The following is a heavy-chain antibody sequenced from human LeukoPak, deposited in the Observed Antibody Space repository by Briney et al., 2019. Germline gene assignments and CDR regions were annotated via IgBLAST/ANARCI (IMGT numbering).Heavy chain of an antibody. CDR3: ARGGSSWFNYYYYMDV. CDR2: INPDTRDK. D-gene: IGHD6-13*01. CDR1: GFSFSGYW. J-gene: IGHJ6*03. Sequence: GGSLRLSCAASGFSFSGYWMSWVRQAPGKGLEWVANINPDTRDKNYVDSVKGRFTISRDSVKNSLYLQMNSLRAEDTAVYYCARGGSSWFNYYYYMDVWGKGTTVTVSS. V-gene: IGHV3-7*01.